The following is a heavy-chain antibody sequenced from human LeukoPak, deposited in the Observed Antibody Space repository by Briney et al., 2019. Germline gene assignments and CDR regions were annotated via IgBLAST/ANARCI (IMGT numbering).Heavy chain of an antibody. D-gene: IGHD6-13*01. CDR3: AKDSGIAAAALTIDY. CDR1: GFTFSSYW. J-gene: IGHJ4*02. V-gene: IGHV3-23*01. Sequence: GGSLRLSCAASGFTFSSYWMHWVRQAPGKGLEWVSAISGSGGSTYYADSVKGRFTISRDNSKNTLYLQMNSLRAEDTAVYYCAKDSGIAAAALTIDYWGQGTLVTVSS. CDR2: ISGSGGST.